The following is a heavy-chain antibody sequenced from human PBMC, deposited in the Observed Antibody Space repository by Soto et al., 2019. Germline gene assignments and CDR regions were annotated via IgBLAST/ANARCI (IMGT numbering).Heavy chain of an antibody. J-gene: IGHJ4*02. Sequence: PSETLSLTCVVSGYSISSGFYWGWIRQSPGKGLEWIGNIHHTGSTYYNPSLKSRVTISVDTSKNQFSLNLSSVTAADTALYYCVRGYSSSSGRGSLLDYWGQGTLVTVSS. V-gene: IGHV4-38-2*01. D-gene: IGHD6-6*01. CDR3: VRGYSSSSGRGSLLDY. CDR1: GYSISSGFY. CDR2: IHHTGST.